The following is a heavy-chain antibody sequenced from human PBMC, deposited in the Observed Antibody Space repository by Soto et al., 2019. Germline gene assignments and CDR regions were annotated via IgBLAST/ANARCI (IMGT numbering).Heavy chain of an antibody. Sequence: SETLSLTCTVSGGSIRNVYWSWIRQPPGKGLEWIGFIYHSGNTKYNPSLKSRVTISIDTSKNQFSLSLNSVTAADTAVYFCARAHAPTLPFDYWGQGTLVTVSS. J-gene: IGHJ4*02. V-gene: IGHV4-59*01. CDR1: GGSIRNVY. D-gene: IGHD2-15*01. CDR3: ARAHAPTLPFDY. CDR2: IYHSGNT.